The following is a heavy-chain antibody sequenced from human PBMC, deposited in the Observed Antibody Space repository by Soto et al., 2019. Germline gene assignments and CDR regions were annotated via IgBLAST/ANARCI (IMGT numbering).Heavy chain of an antibody. CDR1: GGSISNPIYY. CDR2: IFYSGST. V-gene: IGHV4-39*01. CDR3: AGRTSLASVEIFSGGLSGYNWVDP. D-gene: IGHD3-3*01. Sequence: QLQLRESGPGLVKPSETLSLTCTVSGGSISNPIYYWAWIRQPPGKGLEWIGSIFYSGSTYYNPSLKSRVPMSVDTSQNQFSLRLSSVTAADTAVYYCAGRTSLASVEIFSGGLSGYNWVDPWGRGTLVTVSS. J-gene: IGHJ5*01.